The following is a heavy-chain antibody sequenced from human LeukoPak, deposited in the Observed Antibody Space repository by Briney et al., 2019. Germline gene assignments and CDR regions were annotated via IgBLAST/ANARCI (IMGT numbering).Heavy chain of an antibody. D-gene: IGHD3-22*01. CDR1: GFTFSSYG. CDR2: ISHDGSNP. CDR3: AKTHYYDSSGVPGDY. Sequence: GGSLRLSCAASGFTFSSYGMHWVRQAPGKGLEWVAVISHDGSNPYYADSVKGRFTISRDNSKNTLYLQMSSLRAEDTAVYYCAKTHYYDSSGVPGDYWGQGTLVTVSS. V-gene: IGHV3-30*18. J-gene: IGHJ4*02.